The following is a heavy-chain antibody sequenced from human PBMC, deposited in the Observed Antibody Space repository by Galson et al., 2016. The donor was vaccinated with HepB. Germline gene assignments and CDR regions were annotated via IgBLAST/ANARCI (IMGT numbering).Heavy chain of an antibody. V-gene: IGHV1-58*01. CDR2: IGVGSGDI. CDR3: AADYHDTYSDP. CDR1: GFTFSSST. Sequence: SVKVSCKASGFTFSSSTVQWVRQARGQRLEWIGWIGVGSGDISYAQKFQERATITSDTSTSTAYMELSSLRSENTAVYYWAADYHDTYSDPWGQGTLVTVSS. D-gene: IGHD3-16*02. J-gene: IGHJ5*02.